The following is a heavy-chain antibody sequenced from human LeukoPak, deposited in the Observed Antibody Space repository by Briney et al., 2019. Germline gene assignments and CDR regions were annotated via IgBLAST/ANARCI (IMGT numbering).Heavy chain of an antibody. CDR1: GYTFTSYD. Sequence: ASVKVSCKASGYTFTSYDINWVRQATGQGLEWMGWMNPNSGNTGYAQKFQGRVTMTRNTSISTAYMELSSLRSEDTAVYYCARDNKKYYYGSGRYYNSNWFDPWGQGTLVTVSS. CDR3: ARDNKKYYYGSGRYYNSNWFDP. CDR2: MNPNSGNT. D-gene: IGHD3-10*01. J-gene: IGHJ5*02. V-gene: IGHV1-8*01.